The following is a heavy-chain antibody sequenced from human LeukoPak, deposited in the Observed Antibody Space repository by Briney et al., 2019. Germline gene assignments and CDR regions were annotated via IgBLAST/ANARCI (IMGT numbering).Heavy chain of an antibody. Sequence: GGSLRLSCAASGLTFSSYWMSWVRQAPGKGLEWVANIKQDGSEKYSVDSVKGRFTISRDNAKNSLYMQMNSLRAEDTAVYYCARVMSASVWRSYGSYYYYYYMDIWGKGTTVTVSS. V-gene: IGHV3-7*01. CDR2: IKQDGSEK. CDR1: GLTFSSYW. CDR3: ARVMSASVWRSYGSYYYYYYMDI. J-gene: IGHJ6*03. D-gene: IGHD3-16*01.